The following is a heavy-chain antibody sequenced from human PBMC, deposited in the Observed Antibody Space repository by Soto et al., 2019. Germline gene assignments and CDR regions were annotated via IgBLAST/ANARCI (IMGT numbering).Heavy chain of an antibody. V-gene: IGHV1-3*01. D-gene: IGHD6-19*01. J-gene: IGHJ4*02. Sequence: ASVKVSCKASGYTFTGYDMHWVRQAPGQRLEWMGWINAGNGNTKYSQKFQGRVTITRDTSASTAYMELSSLRSEDTAVYYCARDLSTGGWYVPFDYWGQGTLVTVSS. CDR1: GYTFTGYD. CDR3: ARDLSTGGWYVPFDY. CDR2: INAGNGNT.